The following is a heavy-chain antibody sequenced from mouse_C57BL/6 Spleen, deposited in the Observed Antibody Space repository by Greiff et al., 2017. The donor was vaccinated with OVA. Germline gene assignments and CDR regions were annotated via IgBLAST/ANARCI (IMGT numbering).Heavy chain of an antibody. Sequence: VQLQQSGAELVRPGASVKLSCTASGFNIKDDYMHWVKQRPEQGLEWIGWIDPENGDTEYASKFQGKATITADTSSNTAYLQLSSLTSEDTAVYDCTTKDGYCRFAYWGQGTLVTVSA. CDR1: GFNIKDDY. V-gene: IGHV14-4*01. CDR2: IDPENGDT. D-gene: IGHD2-3*01. J-gene: IGHJ3*01. CDR3: TTKDGYCRFAY.